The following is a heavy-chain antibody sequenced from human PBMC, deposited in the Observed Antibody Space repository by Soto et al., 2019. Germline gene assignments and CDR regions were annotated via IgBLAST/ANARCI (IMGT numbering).Heavy chain of an antibody. Sequence: GGSLRLSCAASGFTFSSYGMHWVRQAPGKGLEWVAVIWYDGSNKYYADSVKGRFTISRDNSKNTLYLQMNSLRAEDTAVYYCAKGAVQDLWSGYYTLFDYWGQGTLVTVSS. CDR1: GFTFSSYG. CDR3: AKGAVQDLWSGYYTLFDY. V-gene: IGHV3-30*02. J-gene: IGHJ4*02. D-gene: IGHD3-3*01. CDR2: IWYDGSNK.